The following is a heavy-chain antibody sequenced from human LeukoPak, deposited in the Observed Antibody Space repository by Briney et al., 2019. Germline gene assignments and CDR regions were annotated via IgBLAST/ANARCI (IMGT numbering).Heavy chain of an antibody. CDR3: AKGHTYGLGESYLDF. D-gene: IGHD5-18*01. Sequence: GGSLRLSCEASGYTFDDYAMHWVRQAPGKGLEWVSAISWNSGSIGYADSVKGRFTISRDNGKNSLYLQMNSLRTEDTALYYGAKGHTYGLGESYLDFWGQGTLVSVSS. V-gene: IGHV3-9*01. CDR1: GYTFDDYA. CDR2: ISWNSGSI. J-gene: IGHJ4*02.